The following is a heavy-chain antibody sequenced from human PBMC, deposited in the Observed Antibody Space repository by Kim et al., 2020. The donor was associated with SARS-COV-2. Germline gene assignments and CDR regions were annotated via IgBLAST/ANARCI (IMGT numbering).Heavy chain of an antibody. D-gene: IGHD3-10*01. V-gene: IGHV3-66*01. Sequence: GGSLRLSCAASGFSVSGNYMSWVRQSARKGLEWVAVIYIGGNTFYADSVKGRFTISRDNSKNTLYLQMSRLRAEDTAVYYCARTGTLGFGAGTYSPPNSWGRGTLVTVSS. J-gene: IGHJ4*02. CDR3: ARTGTLGFGAGTYSPPNS. CDR1: GFSVSGNY. CDR2: IYIGGNT.